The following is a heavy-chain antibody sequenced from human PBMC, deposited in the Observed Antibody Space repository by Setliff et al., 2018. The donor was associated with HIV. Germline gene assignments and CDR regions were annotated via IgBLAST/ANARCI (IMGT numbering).Heavy chain of an antibody. CDR2: IRSDGSNK. V-gene: IGHV3-30*02. J-gene: IGHJ4*02. D-gene: IGHD3-10*01. CDR1: GLTFSNCG. Sequence: GGSLRLSCATSGLTFSNCGMRWVRQAPGKGLEWVASIRSDGSNKYYADSVTGRFTISRDDSKNTLYLQMNSLRAEDTAVYYCAKDKGQKYADYWGQGTLVTVSS. CDR3: AKDKGQKYADY.